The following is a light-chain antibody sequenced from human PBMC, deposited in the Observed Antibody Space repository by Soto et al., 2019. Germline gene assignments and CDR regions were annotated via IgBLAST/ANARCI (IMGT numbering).Light chain of an antibody. V-gene: IGLV2-14*01. CDR1: SSDVGVYTH. CDR3: SSYTGRSFYYL. Sequence: SALTQPASVSGSPGQSITVSCPGTSSDVGVYTHVAWYQQHPGKVPKLVIYEVTNRPSGVASRFSGSKSGNPASLTISGLRAPAGADHYRSSYTGRSFYYLLGTRTKVTIL. CDR2: EVT. J-gene: IGLJ1*01.